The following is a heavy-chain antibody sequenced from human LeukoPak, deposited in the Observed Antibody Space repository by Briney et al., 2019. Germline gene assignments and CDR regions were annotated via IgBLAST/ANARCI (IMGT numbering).Heavy chain of an antibody. Sequence: SETLSLTCTVSGGSISSYYWSWIRQPPGKGLEWIGYIYYSGSTNYNPSLKSRVTISVDTSKNQFSLKLSSVTAADTAVYYCARDYYDSSGYVSPFDPWGQGTLVTVSS. CDR3: ARDYYDSSGYVSPFDP. V-gene: IGHV4-59*12. J-gene: IGHJ5*02. CDR2: IYYSGST. CDR1: GGSISSYY. D-gene: IGHD3-22*01.